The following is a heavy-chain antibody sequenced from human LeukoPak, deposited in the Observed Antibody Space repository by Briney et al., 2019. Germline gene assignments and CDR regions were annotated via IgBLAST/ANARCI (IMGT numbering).Heavy chain of an antibody. CDR2: IYYSGST. D-gene: IGHD6-19*01. J-gene: IGHJ6*02. CDR3: ARERGYSSGWYGSHYYYYYGMDV. CDR1: GGSISSYY. V-gene: IGHV4-59*12. Sequence: KPSETLSLTCTVSGGSISSYYWSWIRQPPGKGLEWIGYIYYSGSTNYNPSLKSRVTISVDTSKNQFSLKLSSVTAADTAVYYCARERGYSSGWYGSHYYYYYGMDVWGQGTTVTVSS.